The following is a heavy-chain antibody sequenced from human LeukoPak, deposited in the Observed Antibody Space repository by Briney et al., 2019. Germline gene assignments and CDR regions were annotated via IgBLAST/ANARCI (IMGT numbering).Heavy chain of an antibody. CDR1: GFTFRSYG. J-gene: IGHJ4*02. V-gene: IGHV3-23*01. CDR3: ARRAGAYSHPYDY. CDR2: ISGSGDST. D-gene: IGHD4/OR15-4a*01. Sequence: GGSLRLSCAASGFTFRSYGMTWVRQAPGKGLEWVSAISGSGDSTYYADSVKGRFTISRDNSKNTLYLQMNSPRAEDTAVYYCARRAGAYSHPYDYWGQGTLVTVSS.